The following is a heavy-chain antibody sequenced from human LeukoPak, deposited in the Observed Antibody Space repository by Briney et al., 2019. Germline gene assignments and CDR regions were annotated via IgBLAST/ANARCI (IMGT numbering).Heavy chain of an antibody. CDR3: ARSFDWTSFDY. CDR1: GFTFSSYE. Sequence: PGGSLRLSCAASGFTFSSYEMNWVRQAPGKGLEWVSYISSSGSTIYYADSVKGRFTISRDNAKNSLYLQMNSLRAEDTAVYYCARSFDWTSFDYWGQGTLVTVSS. D-gene: IGHD3-9*01. J-gene: IGHJ4*02. CDR2: ISSSGSTI. V-gene: IGHV3-48*03.